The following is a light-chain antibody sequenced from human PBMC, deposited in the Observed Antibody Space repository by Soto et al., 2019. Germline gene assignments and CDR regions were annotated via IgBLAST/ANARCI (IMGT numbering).Light chain of an antibody. CDR3: QQYHNWPMYT. J-gene: IGKJ2*01. V-gene: IGKV3-15*01. CDR2: GAS. Sequence: IEMTQSPATLSMSPGERATVSCRASRSVYSNLAWYQQRPGQPPRLLMYGASTRAAGTPVRFSGSGSGTEFTLTISSLQPEDFAIYFRQQYHNWPMYTFGQGTKVEIK. CDR1: RSVYSN.